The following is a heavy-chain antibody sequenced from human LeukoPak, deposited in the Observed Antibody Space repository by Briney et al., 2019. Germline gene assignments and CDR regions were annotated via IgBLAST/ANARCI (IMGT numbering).Heavy chain of an antibody. D-gene: IGHD6-6*01. J-gene: IGHJ4*02. V-gene: IGHV3-48*04. Sequence: GRSLRLSCAASGLTFSSYGMNWVRQAPGKGLEWVSYISSSGGTIYYADSVKGRFTISRDNAKNSLYLQMNSLRAEDTAVYYCARGGLAARPDYWGQGTLVTVSS. CDR1: GLTFSSYG. CDR2: ISSSGGTI. CDR3: ARGGLAARPDY.